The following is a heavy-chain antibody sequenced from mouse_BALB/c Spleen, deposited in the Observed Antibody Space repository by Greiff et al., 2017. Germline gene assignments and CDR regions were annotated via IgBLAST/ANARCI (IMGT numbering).Heavy chain of an antibody. V-gene: IGHV5-12-1*01. D-gene: IGHD2-3*01. CDR3: ARRGYDGYSYWFFDV. J-gene: IGHJ1*01. CDR2: ISSGDGNT. Sequence: EVQVVESGGGLVKPGGSLKLSCAASGFAFSSYDMSWVRQTPEKRLEWVAYISSGDGNTYYPDTVKGRFTISRDNAKKILYLQMSSLKSEDTAMYYCARRGYDGYSYWFFDVWGAGTTVTVS. CDR1: GFAFSSYD.